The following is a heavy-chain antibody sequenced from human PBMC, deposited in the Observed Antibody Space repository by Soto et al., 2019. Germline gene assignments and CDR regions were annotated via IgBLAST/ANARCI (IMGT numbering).Heavy chain of an antibody. CDR3: ARLSGPPGITIFGVVIDQDFDY. V-gene: IGHV1-69*01. CDR2: IIPIFGTA. Sequence: QVQLVQSGAEVKKPGSSVKVSCKASGGTFSSYAISWVRQAPGQGLEWMGGIIPIFGTANYAQKFQGRVTITADESTSTAYMELSSLRSEDTAVYYCARLSGPPGITIFGVVIDQDFDYWGQGTLVTVSS. CDR1: GGTFSSYA. J-gene: IGHJ4*02. D-gene: IGHD3-3*01.